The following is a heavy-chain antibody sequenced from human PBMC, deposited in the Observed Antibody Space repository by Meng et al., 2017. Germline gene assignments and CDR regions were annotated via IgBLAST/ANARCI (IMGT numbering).Heavy chain of an antibody. V-gene: IGHV4-34*01. CDR1: CGSFSGYY. D-gene: IGHD5-12*01. J-gene: IGHJ5*02. Sequence: HALPQRVGSLLFQPSATLALPGDVVCGSFSGYYWSWIRQAPRKELEWIGEINHSGSTNYNPSLKSRVTISVDTSKNQFSLKLSSVTAADTAVYYCARGRSIVATRVAWFDPWGQGTLVTVSS. CDR2: INHSGST. CDR3: ARGRSIVATRVAWFDP.